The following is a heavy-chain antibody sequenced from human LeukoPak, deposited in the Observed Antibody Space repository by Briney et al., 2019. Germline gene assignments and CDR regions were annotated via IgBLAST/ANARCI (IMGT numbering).Heavy chain of an antibody. D-gene: IGHD3-3*01. J-gene: IGHJ4*02. CDR1: GGSFSGYY. V-gene: IGHV4-34*01. CDR3: ARGWSGYYLYYFDY. CDR2: IKHSGST. Sequence: SETLSLTCAVYGGSFSGYYWSWIRQPPGKGLEWIGEIKHSGSTNYNPSLKSRVTISVDTSKNQFSLKLSSVTAADTAVYYCARGWSGYYLYYFDYWGQGTLVTVSS.